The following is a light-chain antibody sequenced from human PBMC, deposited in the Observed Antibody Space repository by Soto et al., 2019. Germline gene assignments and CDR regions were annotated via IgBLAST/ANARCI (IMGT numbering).Light chain of an antibody. V-gene: IGKV3-20*01. CDR2: GAS. CDR3: QQYGNSPQT. J-gene: IGKJ1*01. CDR1: QSVSSSY. Sequence: EIVLTQSPGTLSLFPGERATLSCRASQSVSSSYLAWYQQKPGQAPRLLIYGASSRATGIPDRFSGSGSGTDFTLTISILEPEDFAVYYCQQYGNSPQTFGQGTKVEIK.